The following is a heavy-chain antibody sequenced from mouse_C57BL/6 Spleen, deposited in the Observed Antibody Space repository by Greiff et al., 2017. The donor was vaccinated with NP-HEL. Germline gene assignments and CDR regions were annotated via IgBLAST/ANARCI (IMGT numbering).Heavy chain of an antibody. CDR1: GYAFTNYL. D-gene: IGHD1-1*01. CDR2: INPGSGGT. J-gene: IGHJ3*01. V-gene: IGHV1-54*01. Sequence: QVQLQQSGAELIRPGTSVKVSCKASGYAFTNYLIEWVKQRPGQGLEWIGVINPGSGGTNYNEKFKGKATLTADKSSSTAYMQLSSLTSEDSAVYFCARRGDYGSRFAYWGQGTLVTVSA. CDR3: ARRGDYGSRFAY.